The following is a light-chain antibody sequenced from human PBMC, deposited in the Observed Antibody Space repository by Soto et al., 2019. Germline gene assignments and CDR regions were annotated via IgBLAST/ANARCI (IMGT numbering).Light chain of an antibody. CDR3: SSFESFAGSHVV. CDR2: EVS. J-gene: IGLJ2*01. V-gene: IGLV2-8*01. Sequence: QSALTQPPSASGSPGQSVTISCTGTSSDVGGYNYVSWYQQHPGKAPTLMIHEVSKRPSVVPDRSSCSKSGNTASLTVSGLQAEDEADYYCSSFESFAGSHVVFGGGTKLTVL. CDR1: SSDVGGYNY.